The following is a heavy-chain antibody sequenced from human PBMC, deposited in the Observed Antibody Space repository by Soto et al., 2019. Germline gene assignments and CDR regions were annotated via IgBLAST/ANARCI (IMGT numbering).Heavy chain of an antibody. Sequence: EVPLVESGGGLVQPGESLRLSCAASGITFNTYTMNWVRQAPGKGLEWISYISSSSSTIYYADSVKGRFTISRDNAKNSLYLQMNSLRADDTAVYYCARYPGGWHMDVWGKGTTVTVSS. CDR1: GITFNTYT. V-gene: IGHV3-48*01. CDR3: ARYPGGWHMDV. D-gene: IGHD2-15*01. J-gene: IGHJ6*03. CDR2: ISSSSSTI.